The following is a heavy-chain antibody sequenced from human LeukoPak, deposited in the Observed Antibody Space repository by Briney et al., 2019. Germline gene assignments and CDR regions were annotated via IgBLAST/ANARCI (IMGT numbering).Heavy chain of an antibody. CDR2: IYSGDSET. CDR3: ARQYLGSGSYKED. CDR1: GNSFTNYW. Sequence: GESPKISCKCSGNSFTNYWMGWVRQMPGKGLEWMGIIYSGDSETRYSPPFQGQVTISADKSISTAYLQWSSLKASDTAMYYCARQYLGSGSYKEDWGQGTLVTVSS. J-gene: IGHJ4*02. V-gene: IGHV5-51*01. D-gene: IGHD3-10*01.